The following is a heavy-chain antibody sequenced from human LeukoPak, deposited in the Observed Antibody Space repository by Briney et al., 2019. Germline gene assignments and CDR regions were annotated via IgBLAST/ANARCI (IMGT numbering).Heavy chain of an antibody. Sequence: GRSLRLSCAASGFTFSSYAMHWVRQAPGKGLEWVAVISYDGSNKYYADSVKGRFTISRDNSKNTLYLQMNSLRAEDTAVYYCAREAYRYAPHWGQGTLVTVSS. V-gene: IGHV3-30-3*01. D-gene: IGHD3-16*02. CDR2: ISYDGSNK. J-gene: IGHJ4*02. CDR3: AREAYRYAPH. CDR1: GFTFSSYA.